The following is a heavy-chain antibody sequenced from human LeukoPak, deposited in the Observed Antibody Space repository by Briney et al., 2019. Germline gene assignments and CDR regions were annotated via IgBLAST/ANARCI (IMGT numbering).Heavy chain of an antibody. D-gene: IGHD6-19*01. Sequence: GGSLRLSCAASGFTFSSYDMNWVRQAPGKGLEWVSSIGSSSNYIYYADSVKGRFTISRDNAKNSLYLQMNSLRAEDTAVYYCARAIAVAGPYYFDYWGQGTLVTVSS. CDR2: IGSSSNYI. V-gene: IGHV3-21*01. J-gene: IGHJ4*02. CDR3: ARAIAVAGPYYFDY. CDR1: GFTFSSYD.